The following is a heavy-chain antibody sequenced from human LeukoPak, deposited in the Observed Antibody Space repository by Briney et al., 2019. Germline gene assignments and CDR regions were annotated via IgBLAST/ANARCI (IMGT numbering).Heavy chain of an antibody. CDR2: ISNNGGYT. J-gene: IGHJ4*02. V-gene: IGHV3-23*01. Sequence: GGSLRLSCAASGFTFSSSAMSWVRQAPGKGLEWVSAISNNGGYTYYADSVQSRFTISRDNSKSTLCLQMNSLRAEDTAVYYCAKQLGYRSGGSCYFPYWGQGTLVTVSS. D-gene: IGHD2-15*01. CDR3: AKQLGYRSGGSCYFPY. CDR1: GFTFSSSA.